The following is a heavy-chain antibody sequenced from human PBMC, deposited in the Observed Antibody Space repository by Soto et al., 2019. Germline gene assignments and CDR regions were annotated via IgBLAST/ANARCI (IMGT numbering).Heavy chain of an antibody. Sequence: ASVKVSCKASGYTFTSYYMHWVRQAPGQGLEWMGIINPSGGSTSYAQKFQGRVTMTRDTSTSTVYMELSSLRSEDTAVYYCARVSSPYCSGDCSEYIHHRAQRTSVPVSA. CDR1: GYTFTSYY. V-gene: IGHV1-46*01. J-gene: IGHJ1*01. D-gene: IGHD2-21*02. CDR2: INPSGGST. CDR3: ARVSSPYCSGDCSEYIHH.